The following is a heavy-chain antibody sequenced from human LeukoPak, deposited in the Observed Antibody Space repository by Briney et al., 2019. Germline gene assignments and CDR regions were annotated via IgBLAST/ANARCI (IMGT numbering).Heavy chain of an antibody. CDR1: GYTFTSYD. CDR2: MNPNSGNT. J-gene: IGHJ4*02. CDR3: GRGRGNGRPENYFDY. V-gene: IGHV1-8*01. Sequence: ASVKVSCTASGYTFTSYDINWVRQAPGQGLEWMGWMNPNSGNTGYVQKFQGRVTMTRNTSISTAYMELSSLRSEDTAVYYCGRGRGNGRPENYFDYWGQGTLVTVSS. D-gene: IGHD2-8*01.